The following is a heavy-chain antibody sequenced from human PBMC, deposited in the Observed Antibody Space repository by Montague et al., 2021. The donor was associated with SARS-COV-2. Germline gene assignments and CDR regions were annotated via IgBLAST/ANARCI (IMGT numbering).Heavy chain of an antibody. CDR2: IFKNRET. CDR3: ASYYERSLDV. D-gene: IGHD3-22*01. J-gene: IGHJ6*02. V-gene: IGHV4-59*08. Sequence: SETLSLTCTVSGGSITNDDWSWIRQPPGKGLELIVNIFKNRETDYNPSLKSRVIISVDTTKSQFSLKVTSVTAADTAVYYCASYYERSLDVWGQGTTVTVSS. CDR1: GGSITNDD.